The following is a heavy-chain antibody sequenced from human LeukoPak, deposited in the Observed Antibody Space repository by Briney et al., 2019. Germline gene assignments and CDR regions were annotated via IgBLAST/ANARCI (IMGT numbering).Heavy chain of an antibody. V-gene: IGHV4-39*01. D-gene: IGHD5-18*01. CDR2: ISYSGIT. CDR3: ARSWIQLWLGDLTFDY. J-gene: IGHJ4*02. Sequence: SETLSLXCAVSGGSISSTSYYWTWSRQPPGKGLEWIGRISYSGITYYNPSLKSRVTISVDTSKNQFSLKLTSVTAADTAVYYCARSWIQLWLGDLTFDYWGQGTLVTVSS. CDR1: GGSISSTSYY.